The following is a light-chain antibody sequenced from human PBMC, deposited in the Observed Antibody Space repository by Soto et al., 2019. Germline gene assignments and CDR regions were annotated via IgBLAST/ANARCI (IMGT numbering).Light chain of an antibody. Sequence: QSVLTQPPSASGTPGQRVTISCSGSSSNIGSNSVHWYRQIPGTAPKLLIYTNSQRPSGVPDRFSGSKSGTSASLAISGLQSEDEADYYCSSYTSSSTVVFGGGTKLTVL. CDR2: TNS. V-gene: IGLV1-44*01. J-gene: IGLJ2*01. CDR1: SSNIGSNS. CDR3: SSYTSSSTVV.